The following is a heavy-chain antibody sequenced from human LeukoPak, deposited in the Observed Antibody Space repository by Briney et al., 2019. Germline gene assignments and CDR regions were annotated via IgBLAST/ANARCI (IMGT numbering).Heavy chain of an antibody. D-gene: IGHD6-13*01. Sequence: SETLSLTCTVSGGSISSYYWSWIRQPPGKGLEWIGYIYYIGSTNYNPSLKSRVTISEDTSKNQFSLKLSSATAADTAVYFCARTYTSSWSSWFDPWGQGTLVTVSS. V-gene: IGHV4-59*08. J-gene: IGHJ5*02. CDR2: IYYIGST. CDR3: ARTYTSSWSSWFDP. CDR1: GGSISSYY.